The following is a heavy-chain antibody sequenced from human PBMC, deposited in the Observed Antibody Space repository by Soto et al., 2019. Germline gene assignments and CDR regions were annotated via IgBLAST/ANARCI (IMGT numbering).Heavy chain of an antibody. D-gene: IGHD2-15*01. Sequence: GGSLRLSCAASGFTFSSYAMSWVRQAPGKGLEWVSAISGSGGSTYYADSVKGRFTISRDNSKNTLYLQMNSLRAEDTALYYCARFGYCSGMPCPNFDYWGQGTRVTVSS. CDR2: ISGSGGST. V-gene: IGHV3-23*01. J-gene: IGHJ4*02. CDR3: ARFGYCSGMPCPNFDY. CDR1: GFTFSSYA.